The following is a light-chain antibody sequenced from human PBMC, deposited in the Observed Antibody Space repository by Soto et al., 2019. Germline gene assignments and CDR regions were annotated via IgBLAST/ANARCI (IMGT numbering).Light chain of an antibody. Sequence: DIQMTQSPSTLSASVGDRVTITCRASQSISSWLAWYQQKPGKAPKLLIYDAYSLESGVPSRFRGSGSGTEFTLTISSLQPDDFETYYCQQYNSYITFGQGTRLEIK. V-gene: IGKV1-5*01. CDR2: DAY. CDR3: QQYNSYIT. CDR1: QSISSW. J-gene: IGKJ5*01.